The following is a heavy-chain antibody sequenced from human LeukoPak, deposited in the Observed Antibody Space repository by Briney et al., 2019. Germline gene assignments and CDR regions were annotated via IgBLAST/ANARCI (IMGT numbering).Heavy chain of an antibody. CDR3: ARAPRALYPYYFDY. CDR2: IYSGGST. Sequence: GGSLRLSCEASGFIFIHFWMSWVRQAPGKGLEWVSVIYSGGSTYYADSVKGRFTISRDNSKNTLYLQMNSLRAEDTAVYYCARAPRALYPYYFDYWGQGTLVTVSS. CDR1: GFIFIHFW. D-gene: IGHD2-2*01. V-gene: IGHV3-53*01. J-gene: IGHJ4*02.